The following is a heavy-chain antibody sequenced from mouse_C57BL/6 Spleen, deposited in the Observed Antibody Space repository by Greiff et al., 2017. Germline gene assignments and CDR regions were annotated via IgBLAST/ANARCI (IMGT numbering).Heavy chain of an antibody. V-gene: IGHV5-6*01. D-gene: IGHD1-1*01. CDR2: ISSGGSYT. CDR3: VGGSSYPYYFDY. Sequence: EVKVIESGGDLVKPGGSLKLSCAASGFTFSSYGMSWVRQTPDKRLEWVATISSGGSYTYYPDSVKGRFTISRDNAKNTLYLQMSSLKSEDTAMYYCVGGSSYPYYFDYWGQGTTLTVSS. CDR1: GFTFSSYG. J-gene: IGHJ2*01.